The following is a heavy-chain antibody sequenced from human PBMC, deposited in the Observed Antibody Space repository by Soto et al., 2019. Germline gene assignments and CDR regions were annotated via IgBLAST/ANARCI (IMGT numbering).Heavy chain of an antibody. V-gene: IGHV1-58*01. J-gene: IGHJ4*02. CDR1: GFTFTSSA. CDR3: AAGYRMVRGGIDY. D-gene: IGHD3-10*01. Sequence: QMQLVQSGPEVKKPGTSVKVSCKASGFTFTSSAVQWVRQARGQRLEWIGWIVVGSGNTNYAQKCQERVTITRDMSTSTAYLELRSLRSEDTAEYYCAAGYRMVRGGIDYWGQGTLVTVSS. CDR2: IVVGSGNT.